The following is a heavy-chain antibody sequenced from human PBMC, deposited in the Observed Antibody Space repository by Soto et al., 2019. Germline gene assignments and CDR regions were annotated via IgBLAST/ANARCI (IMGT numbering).Heavy chain of an antibody. CDR2: LSGGGNDA. CDR3: ARSLFLASTDTEHFDD. V-gene: IGHV3-23*01. D-gene: IGHD3-3*02. Sequence: EAQLLESGGGLVQPGGSLVLSCAASGFTFSSYAMSWVRQAPWKGLEWVSSLSGGGNDAFYAVSVKGRFTISRDNSRNTLYLQMSSLRADDTAIYYCARSLFLASTDTEHFDDWGQGALVTVSS. J-gene: IGHJ4*02. CDR1: GFTFSSYA.